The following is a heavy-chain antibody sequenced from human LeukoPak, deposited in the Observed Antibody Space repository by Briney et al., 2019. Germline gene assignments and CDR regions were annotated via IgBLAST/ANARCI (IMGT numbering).Heavy chain of an antibody. V-gene: IGHV3-48*01. CDR1: GFTFSSYS. Sequence: GGSLRLSCAASGFTFSSYSMNWVRQAPGKGLEWVTYISSSSGTIYYADSVKGRFTISRDNAINSLYLQMNSLRAEDTAVYYCARGRRSSSGYRPLKYYFDYWGQGTLVTVSS. D-gene: IGHD3-22*01. CDR3: ARGRRSSSGYRPLKYYFDY. J-gene: IGHJ4*02. CDR2: ISSSSGTI.